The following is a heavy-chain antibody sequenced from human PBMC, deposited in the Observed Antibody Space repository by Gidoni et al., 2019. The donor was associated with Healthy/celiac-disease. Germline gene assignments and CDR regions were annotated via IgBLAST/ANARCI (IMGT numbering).Heavy chain of an antibody. J-gene: IGHJ4*02. CDR1: GFTFSSYG. Sequence: QVQLVESGGGVVQPGRSLRLSCAASGFTFSSYGMHWVRQAPGKGLEWVAVISYDGSNKYYADSVKGRFTISRDNSKNTLYLQMNSLRAEDTAVYYCAKLGWELHYWGQGTLVTVSS. D-gene: IGHD1-26*01. V-gene: IGHV3-30*18. CDR3: AKLGWELHY. CDR2: ISYDGSNK.